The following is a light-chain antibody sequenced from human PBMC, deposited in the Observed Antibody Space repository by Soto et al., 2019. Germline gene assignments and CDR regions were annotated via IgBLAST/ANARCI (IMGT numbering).Light chain of an antibody. V-gene: IGLV2-14*01. CDR1: SSDVGGYNY. CDR3: SSYTSSSTRV. Sequence: QSVLTQPASGSGAPGQAITISCTGTSSDVGGYNYVSWYQQHPSKAPKLMIYDVSNRPSGVSNRFSGSKSGNTASLTISGFQVEDEADYYCSSYTSSSTRVFGTGTKVTVL. CDR2: DVS. J-gene: IGLJ1*01.